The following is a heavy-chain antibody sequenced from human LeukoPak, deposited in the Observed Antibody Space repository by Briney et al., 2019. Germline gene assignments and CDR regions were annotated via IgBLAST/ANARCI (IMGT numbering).Heavy chain of an antibody. CDR1: GYTFTSYA. CDR3: AREDYYDSSGLNWFDP. D-gene: IGHD3-22*01. J-gene: IGHJ5*02. V-gene: IGHV7-4-1*02. Sequence: ASVKVSCKASGYTFTSYAMNWVRQAPGQGLEWMGWINTNTGNPTYAQGFTGRFDFSLDTSVSTAYLQISSLKAEDTAVYYCAREDYYDSSGLNWFDPWGRGTLVTVSS. CDR2: INTNTGNP.